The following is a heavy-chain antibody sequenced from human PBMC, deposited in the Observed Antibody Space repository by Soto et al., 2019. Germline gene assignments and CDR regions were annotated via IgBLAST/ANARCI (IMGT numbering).Heavy chain of an antibody. V-gene: IGHV4-39*01. CDR2: IYYSGST. D-gene: IGHD1-26*01. Sequence: SETLSLTCTVSGGSISSSSYYWGWIRQPPGKGLEWIGSIYYSGSTYYNPSLKSRVTISVDTSKNQFSLKLSSVTAADTAVYYCARLAGGSYYEDWFDPWGQGTLVIVAS. CDR3: ARLAGGSYYEDWFDP. CDR1: GGSISSSSYY. J-gene: IGHJ5*02.